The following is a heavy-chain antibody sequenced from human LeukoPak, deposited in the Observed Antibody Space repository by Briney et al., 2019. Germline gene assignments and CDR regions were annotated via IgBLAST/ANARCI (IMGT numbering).Heavy chain of an antibody. Sequence: SETLSLTCAVYGGSFSGYYWSWIRQPPGKGLEWIGYIYHSGSTYYNPSLKSRVTISVDRSKNQFSLKLSSVTAADTAVYYCARGGAIGLRYYYGMDVWGQGTTVTVSS. CDR2: IYHSGST. J-gene: IGHJ6*02. D-gene: IGHD2-2*02. CDR1: GGSFSGYY. V-gene: IGHV4-34*01. CDR3: ARGGAIGLRYYYGMDV.